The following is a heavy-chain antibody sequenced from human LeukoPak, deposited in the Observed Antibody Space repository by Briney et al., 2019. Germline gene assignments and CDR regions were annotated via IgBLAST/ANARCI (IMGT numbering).Heavy chain of an antibody. J-gene: IGHJ2*01. Sequence: GGSLRLSCAASGFAFSSYAMSWVRQAPGKGLEWVSSISSSSSYIYYADSVKGRFTISRDNAKNSLYLQMNSLRAEDTAVYYCARGQGQWLYRYFDLWGRGTLVTVSS. V-gene: IGHV3-21*01. D-gene: IGHD6-19*01. CDR2: ISSSSSYI. CDR1: GFAFSSYA. CDR3: ARGQGQWLYRYFDL.